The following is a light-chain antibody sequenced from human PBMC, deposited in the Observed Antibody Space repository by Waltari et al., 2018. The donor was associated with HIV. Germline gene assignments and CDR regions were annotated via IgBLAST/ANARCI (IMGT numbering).Light chain of an antibody. V-gene: IGLV1-44*01. Sequence: QSVLTQPPSASGPPGQRVAIPCSGSSSNIGSNTVNWYQQLPGTAPKLLIYSNNQRPSGVPDRFSGSKSGTSASLAISGLQSEDETDYYCAAWDDSLNGYLFGTGTKVTVL. J-gene: IGLJ1*01. CDR2: SNN. CDR3: AAWDDSLNGYL. CDR1: SSNIGSNT.